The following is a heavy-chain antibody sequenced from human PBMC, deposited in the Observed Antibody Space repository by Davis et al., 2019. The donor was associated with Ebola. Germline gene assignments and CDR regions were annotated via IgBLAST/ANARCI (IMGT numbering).Heavy chain of an antibody. CDR3: ARRVISAYYYYGMDV. CDR2: INPNSGGT. Sequence: ASVKVSCKASGYTFTGYYMHWVRQAPGQGLEWMGWINPNSGGTNYAQKLQGRVTMTTDTSTSTAYMELRSLRSDDTAVYYCARRVISAYYYYGMDVWGQGTTVTVSS. J-gene: IGHJ6*02. V-gene: IGHV1-2*02. D-gene: IGHD3-22*01. CDR1: GYTFTGYY.